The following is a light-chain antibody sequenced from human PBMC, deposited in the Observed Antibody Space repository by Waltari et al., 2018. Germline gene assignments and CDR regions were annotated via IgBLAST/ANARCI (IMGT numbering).Light chain of an antibody. CDR2: EVN. CDR3: TSSSSSTTLYL. CDR1: SSDVGAYNY. J-gene: IGLJ1*01. V-gene: IGLV2-14*01. Sequence: QSALTQPASVSGSPGQSIAISCTGTSSDVGAYNYVSWYQQHPGKAPKLMIFEVNNRPSWVSNRFSGSKSGNTASLSISGLQAEDEADYYCTSSSSSTTLYLFGTGTKVTVL.